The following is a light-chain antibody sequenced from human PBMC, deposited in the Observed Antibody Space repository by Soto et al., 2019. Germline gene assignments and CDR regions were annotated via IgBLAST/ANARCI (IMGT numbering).Light chain of an antibody. Sequence: EIVLTQSPGTLSLSPGERATLTCRASQSVTSNFLAWYQQKPGQAPRLLMYGASSRATGIPDRFSGSGSGTEFTLTISRLEPEDFALYYCHQYGSSPLTFGPGTKGDIK. CDR2: GAS. CDR3: HQYGSSPLT. CDR1: QSVTSNF. J-gene: IGKJ3*01. V-gene: IGKV3-20*01.